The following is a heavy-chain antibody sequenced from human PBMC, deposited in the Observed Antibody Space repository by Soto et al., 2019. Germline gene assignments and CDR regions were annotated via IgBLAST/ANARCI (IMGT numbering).Heavy chain of an antibody. D-gene: IGHD5-18*01. Sequence: ASVKVSCKASGYTFTSYDINWVRQATGQGLEWMGWMNPNSGNTGYAQKFQGRVTMTRNTSISTAYMELSSLRSEDTAVYYCATRVRYSYYLFDYWGQGTLVTVSS. J-gene: IGHJ4*02. CDR1: GYTFTSYD. CDR2: MNPNSGNT. CDR3: ATRVRYSYYLFDY. V-gene: IGHV1-8*01.